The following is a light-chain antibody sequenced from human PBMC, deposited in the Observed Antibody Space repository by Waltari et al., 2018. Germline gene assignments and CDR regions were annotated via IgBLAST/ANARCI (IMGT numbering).Light chain of an antibody. J-gene: IGLJ2*01. V-gene: IGLV2-14*01. CDR1: SSDVGGYNN. CDR2: EVS. Sequence: QSALPTPASVSGSPGQSLTISCTGTSSDVGGYNNFSWYQQHPGKAPKLMIYEVSNRHSGVSNRFSGSKSGNTASLTISGLQAEDEADYYCSSYTSSSTLVFGGGTKLTVL. CDR3: SSYTSSSTLV.